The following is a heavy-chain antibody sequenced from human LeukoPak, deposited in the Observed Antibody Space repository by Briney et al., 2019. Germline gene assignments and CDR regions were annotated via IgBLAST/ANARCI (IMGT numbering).Heavy chain of an antibody. Sequence: GGSPRLSCAVSGFTFSNYDMHWVRQAAGKRLEWVSAIGFAGDTYYPGSVKGRFTISRENAKNSLYLQMNSLRAEDTAVYYCARAGYNYGYLDYWGQGTLVIVSS. CDR3: ARAGYNYGYLDY. V-gene: IGHV3-13*01. CDR2: IGFAGDT. CDR1: GFTFSNYD. D-gene: IGHD5-18*01. J-gene: IGHJ4*02.